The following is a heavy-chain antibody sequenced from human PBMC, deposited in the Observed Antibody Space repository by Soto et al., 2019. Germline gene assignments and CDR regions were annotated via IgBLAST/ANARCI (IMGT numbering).Heavy chain of an antibody. J-gene: IGHJ4*02. CDR3: TTDRGITELVIFAS. CDR2: INPSGGST. Sequence: ASVKVSCKASGYTFTSYYMHWVRQAPGQGLEWMGIINPSGGSTSYAQKFQGRVTMTRDTSTSTVYMELSSLRSEDTGLYYCTTDRGITELVIFASWGLGTLVTVSS. CDR1: GYTFTSYY. D-gene: IGHD1-7*01. V-gene: IGHV1-46*01.